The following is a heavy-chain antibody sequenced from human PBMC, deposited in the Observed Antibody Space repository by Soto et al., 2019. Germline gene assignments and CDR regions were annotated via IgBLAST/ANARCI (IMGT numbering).Heavy chain of an antibody. D-gene: IGHD2-2*01. CDR2: IVPTSGGS. J-gene: IGHJ6*02. V-gene: IGHV1-69*01. Sequence: QVQLVQSAAEVKEPGASVKISCKAHGDTLINYSFSWMRQAPGQVREWIGGIVPTSGGSNSADKLNDRLTITADRSTATVTMQLSSLTSDDTAVYYCARVGIRLIPADLGGGYHFQGLDVWGQGTKITV. CDR3: ARVGIRLIPADLGGGYHFQGLDV. CDR1: GDTLINYS.